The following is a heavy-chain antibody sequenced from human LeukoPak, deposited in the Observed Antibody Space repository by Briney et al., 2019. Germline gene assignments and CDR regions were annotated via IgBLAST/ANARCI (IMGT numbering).Heavy chain of an antibody. J-gene: IGHJ4*02. Sequence: GGSLRLSCAASGFTLDDYTMHWVRQAPGKGLEWVSLISWDGGSTYYADSVKGRFTISRDNSKNSLYLQMNSLRTEDTALYYCAKDRAWRYSSGWLPNWGQGTLVTVSS. CDR2: ISWDGGST. D-gene: IGHD6-19*01. V-gene: IGHV3-43*01. CDR3: AKDRAWRYSSGWLPN. CDR1: GFTLDDYT.